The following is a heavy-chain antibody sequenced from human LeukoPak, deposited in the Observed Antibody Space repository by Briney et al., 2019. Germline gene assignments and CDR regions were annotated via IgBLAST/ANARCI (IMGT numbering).Heavy chain of an antibody. J-gene: IGHJ4*02. D-gene: IGHD5/OR15-5a*01. CDR1: GGSISSGSYY. CDR3: ARGVYGGFYFNS. CDR2: IYTSGST. V-gene: IGHV4-61*02. Sequence: SQTLSLTCTVSGGSISSGSYYWGWIRQPAGKGLEWIGRIYTSGSTDYNPSLKSRVTIPVDPSKNQFSLKLSSVTAADTAVYFCARGVYGGFYFNSWGQGTLVTVSS.